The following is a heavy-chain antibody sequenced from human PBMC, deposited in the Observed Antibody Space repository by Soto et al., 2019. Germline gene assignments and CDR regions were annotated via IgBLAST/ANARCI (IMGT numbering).Heavy chain of an antibody. V-gene: IGHV4-38-2*01. J-gene: IGHJ6*02. Sequence: KTSETLSLTCAVSGYSIGSGYYWAWIRQSPGKGLEWIGSIYHAGSVYYNPSLNGRVAPSMDTSKNHFSLKLTSVTAADTAVYYCARTFDYYGMDVWGQGTTVTVSS. CDR3: ARTFDYYGMDV. CDR1: GYSIGSGYY. CDR2: IYHAGSV.